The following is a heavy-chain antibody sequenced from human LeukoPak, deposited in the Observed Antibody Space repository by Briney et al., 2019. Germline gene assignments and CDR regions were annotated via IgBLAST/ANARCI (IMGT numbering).Heavy chain of an antibody. Sequence: KPGGSLRLSCAASGFTFSSYAMSWVRQPPGKGLEWIGEINHSGSTNYNPSLKSRVTISVDTSKNQFSLKLSSVTAADTAVYYCARSVRGVIIRAHDYWGQGTLVTVSS. D-gene: IGHD3-10*02. CDR2: INHSGST. CDR3: ARSVRGVIIRAHDY. J-gene: IGHJ4*02. CDR1: GFTFSSYA. V-gene: IGHV4-34*01.